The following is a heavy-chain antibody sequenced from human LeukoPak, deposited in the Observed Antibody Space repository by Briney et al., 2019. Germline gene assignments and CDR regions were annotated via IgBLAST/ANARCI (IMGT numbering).Heavy chain of an antibody. CDR1: GYTFTSNY. J-gene: IGHJ4*02. CDR2: ISPSGGST. D-gene: IGHD3/OR15-3a*01. Sequence: ASVKVSCKAFGYTFTSNYMHWVRQAPGQGPEWMGVISPSGGSTTYAQKFQGRVTMTRDTSISTAYMELSRLRSDDTAVYYCARDSRRLGGLVTDDYWGQGTLVTVSS. CDR3: ARDSRRLGGLVTDDY. V-gene: IGHV1-46*01.